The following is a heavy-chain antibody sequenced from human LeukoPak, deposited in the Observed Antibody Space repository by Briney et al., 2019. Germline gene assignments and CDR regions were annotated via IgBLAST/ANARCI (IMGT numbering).Heavy chain of an antibody. Sequence: SETLSLTCAVYGGSFSGYYWSWIRQPPGKGLEWIGEINHSGSTNYNPSLKSRVTISVDTSKNQFSLKLSSVTTADTAVYYCARDHRPSGWSYMGYYGMDVWGQGTTVTVSS. V-gene: IGHV4-34*01. CDR2: INHSGST. D-gene: IGHD6-19*01. CDR1: GGSFSGYY. CDR3: ARDHRPSGWSYMGYYGMDV. J-gene: IGHJ6*02.